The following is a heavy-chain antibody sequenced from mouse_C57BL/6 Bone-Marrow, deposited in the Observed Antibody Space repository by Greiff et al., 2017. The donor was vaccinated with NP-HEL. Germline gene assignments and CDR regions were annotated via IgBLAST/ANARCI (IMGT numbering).Heavy chain of an antibody. CDR2: INPSNGGT. V-gene: IGHV1-53*01. Sequence: QVQLQQPGTELVKPGASVKLSCKASGYTFTSYWMHWVKQRPGQGLEWIGNINPSNGGTNYNEKFKSKATLTVDKSSSTAYMQLSSLTSEDSAVYYCARGDYYGSRASHVDYWGQGTTLTVSS. D-gene: IGHD1-1*01. CDR3: ARGDYYGSRASHVDY. CDR1: GYTFTSYW. J-gene: IGHJ2*01.